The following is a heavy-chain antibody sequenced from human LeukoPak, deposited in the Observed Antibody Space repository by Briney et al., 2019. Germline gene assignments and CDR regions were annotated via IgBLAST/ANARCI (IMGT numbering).Heavy chain of an antibody. CDR2: IYYSGST. J-gene: IGHJ6*03. D-gene: IGHD3-22*01. Sequence: SETLSLTCAVYGGSFSGYYWSWIRQPPGKGLEWIGSIYYSGSTYYNPSLKSRVTMSVDTSKNQFSLKLSSVTAADTAVYYCARDSFYYDSSGYYYSEYYYMDVWGKGTTVTISS. CDR1: GGSFSGYY. V-gene: IGHV4-34*11. CDR3: ARDSFYYDSSGYYYSEYYYMDV.